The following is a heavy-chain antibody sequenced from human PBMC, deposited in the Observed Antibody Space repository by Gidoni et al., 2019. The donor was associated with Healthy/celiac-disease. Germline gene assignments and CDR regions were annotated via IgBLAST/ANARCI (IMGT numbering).Heavy chain of an antibody. Sequence: EVQLVESGGGLFKPGGSLRLSCAASGFTFRSYSMNWVRQAPGKGLEWVSSISSSSSYIYYADSVKCRFTISRDNAKNSLYLQMNSLRAEDTAVYYCARVSGGVIVPSNFDFWGQGTLVTVSS. CDR3: ARVSGGVIVPSNFDF. CDR2: ISSSSSYI. CDR1: GFTFRSYS. V-gene: IGHV3-21*01. D-gene: IGHD3-16*02. J-gene: IGHJ4*02.